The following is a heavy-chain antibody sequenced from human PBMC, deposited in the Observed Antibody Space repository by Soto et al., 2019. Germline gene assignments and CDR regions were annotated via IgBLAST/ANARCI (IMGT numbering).Heavy chain of an antibody. V-gene: IGHV1-69*13. CDR2: IIPIFGTA. J-gene: IGHJ6*02. D-gene: IGHD7-27*01. CDR1: GGTFSSYA. CDR3: ARDGPGDYYGMDV. Sequence: ASVKVSCKASGGTFSSYAISWVRQAPGQGLEWMGGIIPIFGTANYAQKFQGRVAITADESTSTAYMELSSLRSEDTAVYYCARDGPGDYYGMDVWGQGTTVTVSS.